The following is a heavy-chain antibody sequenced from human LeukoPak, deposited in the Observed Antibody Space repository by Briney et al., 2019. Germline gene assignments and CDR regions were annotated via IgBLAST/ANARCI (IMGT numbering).Heavy chain of an antibody. Sequence: SETLSLTCTVSGGSISSYYWSWIRQPPGKGLEGSGYIYYRGSSNYNPSRKRRVTISVDTSKNQFSLKLSSVTAADTAVYYCARRGVMGAFDIWGQGTMVTVSS. J-gene: IGHJ3*02. CDR1: GGSISSYY. CDR3: ARRGVMGAFDI. D-gene: IGHD3-16*01. CDR2: IYYRGSS. V-gene: IGHV4-59*01.